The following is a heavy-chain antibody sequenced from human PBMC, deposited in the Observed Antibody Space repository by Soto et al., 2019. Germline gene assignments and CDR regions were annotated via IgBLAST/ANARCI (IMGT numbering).Heavy chain of an antibody. V-gene: IGHV3-30*18. CDR3: AKDPYDSSGYYPRQGDWFDP. D-gene: IGHD3-22*01. J-gene: IGHJ5*02. CDR2: ISYEGSNK. Sequence: GGSVRLSCAASGFTFSSYGMHWVRQAPGKGLEWVAVISYEGSNKYYADSVKGRFTISRDNSKNTLYLQMNSLRAEDTAVYYCAKDPYDSSGYYPRQGDWFDPWGQGTLVTVSS. CDR1: GFTFSSYG.